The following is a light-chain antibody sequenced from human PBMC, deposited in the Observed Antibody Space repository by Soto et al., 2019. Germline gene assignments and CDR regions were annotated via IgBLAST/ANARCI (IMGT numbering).Light chain of an antibody. V-gene: IGLV2-11*01. CDR2: DVT. Sequence: QLVLTQPPSVSGSPGQSVTIPCTGTSSDVGGYNRVSWYQQPPGTAPKLMIYDVTKRPSGVPDRISGSKSGNTASLTISGLQAEDEADYYCCSYAGSYSWVFGGGTKLTVL. CDR1: SSDVGGYNR. J-gene: IGLJ2*01. CDR3: CSYAGSYSWV.